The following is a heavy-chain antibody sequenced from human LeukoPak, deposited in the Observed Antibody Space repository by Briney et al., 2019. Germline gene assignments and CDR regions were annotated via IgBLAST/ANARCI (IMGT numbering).Heavy chain of an antibody. J-gene: IGHJ4*02. D-gene: IGHD3-16*01. CDR1: GFTFSSYW. CDR2: ISSSSSYI. V-gene: IGHV3-21*01. CDR3: ARSSSASRY. Sequence: TGGSLRLSCAASGFTFSSYWMHWVRQAPGKGLEWVSSISSSSSYIYYADSVKGRFTISRDNAKNSLYLQMNSLRAEDTAVYYCARSSSASRYWGQGTLVTVSS.